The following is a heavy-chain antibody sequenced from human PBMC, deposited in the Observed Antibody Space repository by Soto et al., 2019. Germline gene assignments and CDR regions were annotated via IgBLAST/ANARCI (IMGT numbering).Heavy chain of an antibody. V-gene: IGHV3-74*01. CDR1: GFTFSSYW. J-gene: IGHJ4*02. D-gene: IGHD1-26*01. Sequence: EVQLVESGGGLVQPGGSLRLSCAASGFTFSSYWMHWVRQAPGKGLVWVSRINSDGSSTSYADSVKGRFTISRDNAKNTLYLRMNSLRAEDTAVYYCASWSGSYKVDYWGQGTLVTVSS. CDR3: ASWSGSYKVDY. CDR2: INSDGSST.